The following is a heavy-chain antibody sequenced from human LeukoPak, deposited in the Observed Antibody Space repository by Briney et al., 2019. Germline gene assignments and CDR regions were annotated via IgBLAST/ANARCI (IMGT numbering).Heavy chain of an antibody. CDR3: AKDGHSGSYYDY. Sequence: GGSLRLSCAASGFTFTSYAMSWVRQAPGKGLEWVSAISGSGGSTYYADSVKGRFTISRDNSKNTLYLQMNSLRAEDTAVYYCAKDGHSGSYYDYWGQGTLVTVSS. CDR2: ISGSGGST. V-gene: IGHV3-23*01. CDR1: GFTFTSYA. J-gene: IGHJ4*02. D-gene: IGHD1-26*01.